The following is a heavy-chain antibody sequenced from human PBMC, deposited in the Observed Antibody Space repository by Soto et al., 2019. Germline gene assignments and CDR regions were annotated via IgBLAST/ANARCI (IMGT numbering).Heavy chain of an antibody. Sequence: EVQLVESGGGLVQPGGSLRLSCAASGFDFSNSWIHWVRKGPGKGLVWVSHINSDGSGTTYADSVKGRFTISRDNAKNTVYLQMNSLRAEDTAVYYCAKDTAYALDVWGQGTTVNVSS. J-gene: IGHJ6*02. CDR3: AKDTAYALDV. V-gene: IGHV3-74*01. CDR1: GFDFSNSW. CDR2: INSDGSGT. D-gene: IGHD2-15*01.